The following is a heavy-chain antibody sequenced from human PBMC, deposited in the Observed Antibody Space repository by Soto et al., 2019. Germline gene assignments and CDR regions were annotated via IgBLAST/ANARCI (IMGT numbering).Heavy chain of an antibody. CDR3: ARAGTGSYLNAFDV. V-gene: IGHV1-69*01. D-gene: IGHD1-26*01. Sequence: QVQLVQSGAEVEKPGSSVKVSCKASGGTFSNYALSWVRQAPGQGLEWMGGIIPVFGPAHYAQKFQGRVTITADESTSTAYVELSSLRSEDTVVYYCARAGTGSYLNAFDVWGQGTMVTVSS. CDR2: IIPVFGPA. J-gene: IGHJ3*01. CDR1: GGTFSNYA.